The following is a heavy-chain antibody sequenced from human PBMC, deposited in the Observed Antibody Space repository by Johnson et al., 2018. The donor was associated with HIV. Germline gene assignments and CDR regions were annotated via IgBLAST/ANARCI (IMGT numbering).Heavy chain of an antibody. CDR1: GFTFSSYG. CDR3: AKGLIMIVFGGGLAHDAFDM. D-gene: IGHD3-16*01. CDR2: ISYDGSNK. Sequence: VQLVESGGGVVQPGRSLRLSCAASGFTFSSYGMHWVRQAPGKGLEWVAVISYDGSNKYYADSVKGRFTISRDNSKNTLHLQMNSLRAEDTAVYYCAKGLIMIVFGGGLAHDAFDMWGQGTMVTVSS. J-gene: IGHJ3*02. V-gene: IGHV3-30*18.